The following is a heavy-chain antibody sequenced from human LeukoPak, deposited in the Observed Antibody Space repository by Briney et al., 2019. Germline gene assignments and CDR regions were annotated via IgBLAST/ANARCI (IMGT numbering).Heavy chain of an antibody. Sequence: GGSLRLSCAASGFTFDDYAMHWVRQAPGKGLEWVSGITWNSYSMGYADSVKGRFTITRDNAKNSLFLQMNSLGADDVALYYCAKSVGATAGGFDYWGQGTLVTVSS. CDR1: GFTFDDYA. CDR2: ITWNSYSM. J-gene: IGHJ4*02. D-gene: IGHD1-26*01. V-gene: IGHV3-9*03. CDR3: AKSVGATAGGFDY.